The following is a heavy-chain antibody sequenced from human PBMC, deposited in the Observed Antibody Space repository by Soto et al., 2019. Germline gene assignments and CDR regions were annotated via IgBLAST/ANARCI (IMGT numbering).Heavy chain of an antibody. D-gene: IGHD3-9*01. Sequence: QITLKESGPTLVKPTQTLTLTCTSSGFSLSTSGVGVGWIRQPPGKALECLALIYWDDDKRYSPSLKSRLTITKDTSKIQLVLTMTNMDDVDTAPCYCVHSVRYFDWLTHDYGCYFVLCVRGSLVTVSS. V-gene: IGHV2-5*02. CDR2: IYWDDDK. J-gene: IGHJ2*01. CDR1: GFSLSTSGVG. CDR3: VHSVRYFDWLTHDYGCYFVL.